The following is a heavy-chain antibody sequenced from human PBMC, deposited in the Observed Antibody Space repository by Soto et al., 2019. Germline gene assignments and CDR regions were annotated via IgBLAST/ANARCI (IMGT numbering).Heavy chain of an antibody. CDR2: INHSGST. J-gene: IGHJ6*02. Sequence: SETLSLTCAVYGGSFSGYYWSWIRQPPGKGLEWIGEINHSGSTNYNPSLKSRVTISLDTSKNQFSLKLSSVTAADTAVYYCARRSDYYYGMDVWGQGTTVTVSS. CDR3: ARRSDYYYGMDV. V-gene: IGHV4-34*01. CDR1: GGSFSGYY. D-gene: IGHD6-25*01.